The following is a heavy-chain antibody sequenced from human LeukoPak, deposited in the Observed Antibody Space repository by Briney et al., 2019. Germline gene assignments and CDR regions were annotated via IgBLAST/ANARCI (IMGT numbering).Heavy chain of an antibody. Sequence: GGSLTLSCAASGFTFSSYSMNWVRQAPGKGLEWVSSISSSSSYIYYADSVKGRFTISRDNAKNSLYLQMNSLRAEGTALYYCARGLAESPKYCGGDCSLDYWGRGTLVTVSS. CDR1: GFTFSSYS. CDR3: ARGLAESPKYCGGDCSLDY. J-gene: IGHJ4*02. V-gene: IGHV3-21*04. CDR2: ISSSSSYI. D-gene: IGHD2-21*02.